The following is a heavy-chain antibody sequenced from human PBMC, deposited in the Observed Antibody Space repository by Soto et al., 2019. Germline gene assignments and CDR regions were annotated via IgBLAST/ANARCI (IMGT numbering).Heavy chain of an antibody. Sequence: PSETLSLTCTVSGDSVSSDSHYWGWIRQPPGKGLEWIGTIYYTGSTYYNPSLKSRVTISVDTSKNQFSLKLSSVTAADTAVYYCARGQRFSDSFDPWGQGTLVTVSS. CDR3: ARGQRFSDSFDP. V-gene: IGHV4-39*01. CDR2: IYYTGST. J-gene: IGHJ5*02. D-gene: IGHD3-3*01. CDR1: GDSVSSDSHY.